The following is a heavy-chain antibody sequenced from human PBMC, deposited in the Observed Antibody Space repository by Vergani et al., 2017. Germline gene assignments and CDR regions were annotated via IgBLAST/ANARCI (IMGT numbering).Heavy chain of an antibody. CDR3: ARHGYGDYDDAFDI. V-gene: IGHV4-59*02. Sequence: QLQLQESGPGLVKPSETLSLTCTVSGGSVSSYYWSWIRQPPGNGLEWIGYIPYRGSTNYNPSLKSRVSIAVDTSKNPFSLKLSSVTAADTAVFYCARHGYGDYDDAFDIWGQGTMVTVSS. J-gene: IGHJ3*02. D-gene: IGHD4-17*01. CDR2: IPYRGST. CDR1: GGSVSSYY.